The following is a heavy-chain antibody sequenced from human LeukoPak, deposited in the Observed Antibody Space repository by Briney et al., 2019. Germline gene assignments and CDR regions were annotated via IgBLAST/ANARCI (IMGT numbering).Heavy chain of an antibody. J-gene: IGHJ4*02. CDR1: GGSISSSSYY. Sequence: KPSETLSLTCTVSGGSISSSSYYWGWIRQPPGKGLEWIGSIYYSGSTYYNPSLKSRVTISVDTSKNQFSLKLSSVTAADTAAYYGAGAYSYDSSGSEDYFDYWGQGTLVTVSS. CDR2: IYYSGST. D-gene: IGHD3-22*01. V-gene: IGHV4-39*01. CDR3: AGAYSYDSSGSEDYFDY.